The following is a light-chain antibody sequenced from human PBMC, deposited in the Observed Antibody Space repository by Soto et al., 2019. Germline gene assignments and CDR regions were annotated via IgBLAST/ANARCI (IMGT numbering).Light chain of an antibody. Sequence: DIQMTQSPSSLSASVGDRVTITCRASQSISIYLNWYQQKPGKAPKLLIYAASSLQSGVPSRFSADGSGTDFTLTISSLQLEDFATYYCQQSSSTPPFTFGPGTKVDIK. V-gene: IGKV1-39*01. CDR1: QSISIY. CDR2: AAS. CDR3: QQSSSTPPFT. J-gene: IGKJ3*01.